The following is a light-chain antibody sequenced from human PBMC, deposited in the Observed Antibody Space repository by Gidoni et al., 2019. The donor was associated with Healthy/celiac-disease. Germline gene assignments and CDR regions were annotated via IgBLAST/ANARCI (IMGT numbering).Light chain of an antibody. CDR1: QSVSSY. Sequence: EIVLTQSPATLSLSPGERATLSCRASQSVSSYLAWYQQKPGQAPRLLIYDASNRATGIPARFSGSGSGTDFILTISSLEPEDFAVYYCQQWVTFGQGTRLEIK. CDR3: QQWVT. V-gene: IGKV3-11*01. J-gene: IGKJ5*01. CDR2: DAS.